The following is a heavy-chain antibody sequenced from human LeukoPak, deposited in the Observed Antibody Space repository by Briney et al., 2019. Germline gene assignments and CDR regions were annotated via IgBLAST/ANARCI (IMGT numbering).Heavy chain of an antibody. CDR1: GGTFSSYA. CDR2: IIPILGIA. J-gene: IGHJ4*02. Sequence: SVKVSCKASGGTFSSYAISWVRQAPGQGLEWMGRIIPILGIANYAQKFQGRVTITADKSTSTAYMELSSLRSEDTAVYYCARDREGSGWNYRGQGTLVTVSS. V-gene: IGHV1-69*04. D-gene: IGHD6-19*01. CDR3: ARDREGSGWNY.